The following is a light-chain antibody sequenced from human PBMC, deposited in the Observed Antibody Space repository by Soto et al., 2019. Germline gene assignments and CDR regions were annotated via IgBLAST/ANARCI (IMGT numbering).Light chain of an antibody. CDR1: QSLLHSNGYNY. CDR3: MQAIQTPQT. Sequence: DIVMTQSPLSLPVTPGEPASISCRSSQSLLHSNGYNYLDWYLQKPGQSPPLLIYLGSNRASGVPDRFSGRGSGTDFTLKISRVEAEDVGVYYCMQAIQTPQTFGGGTKVEIK. J-gene: IGKJ4*01. V-gene: IGKV2-28*01. CDR2: LGS.